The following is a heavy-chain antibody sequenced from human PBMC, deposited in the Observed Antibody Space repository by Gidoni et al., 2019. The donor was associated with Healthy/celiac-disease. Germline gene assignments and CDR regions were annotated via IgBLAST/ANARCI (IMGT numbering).Heavy chain of an antibody. Sequence: EVRLVACGGGLVQPGGSMRLSGTASGFNFRSAAMSWVRHAPGKGLELVSAISGSGGSTYYADSVKGLFTISRDNSKNTLYLQMNSLRAADTAVYSCAKPAIAADSYYYYYGMDVWGQGTTVTVSS. CDR3: AKPAIAADSYYYYYGMDV. CDR1: GFNFRSAA. CDR2: ISGSGGST. J-gene: IGHJ6*02. V-gene: IGHV3-23*04. D-gene: IGHD6-13*01.